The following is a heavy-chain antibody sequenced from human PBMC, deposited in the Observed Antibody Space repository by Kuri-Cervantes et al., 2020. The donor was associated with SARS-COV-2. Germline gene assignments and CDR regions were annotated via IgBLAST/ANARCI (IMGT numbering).Heavy chain of an antibody. D-gene: IGHD2-15*01. CDR3: AKDQHGIIVVVAAIDY. V-gene: IGHV3-23*01. CDR1: GFTFSSYA. CDR2: SSGSGTT. Sequence: GGSLRLSCVGSGFTFSSYAMSWVRQAPGKGLEWVSASSGSGTTYYADSVKGRFRISRDNSKNTVYLQMNSLRAEDTAVYYCAKDQHGIIVVVAAIDYWGQGTLVTVSS. J-gene: IGHJ4*02.